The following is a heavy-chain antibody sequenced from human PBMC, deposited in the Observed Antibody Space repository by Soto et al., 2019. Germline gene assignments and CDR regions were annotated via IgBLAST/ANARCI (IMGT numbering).Heavy chain of an antibody. CDR3: ARGSKDTAMVLDY. V-gene: IGHV4-59*01. Sequence: SETLSLTCTVSGGSISSDYWSWIRQPPGKGLEWIGYIYYSGSTNYNPSLKSRVTISVDTSKNQFSLKLSSVTAADTAVYYCARGSKDTAMVLDYWGQGTLVTVSS. CDR2: IYYSGST. J-gene: IGHJ4*02. D-gene: IGHD5-18*01. CDR1: GGSISSDY.